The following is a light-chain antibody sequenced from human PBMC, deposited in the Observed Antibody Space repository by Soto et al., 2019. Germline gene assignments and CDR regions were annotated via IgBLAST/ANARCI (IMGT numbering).Light chain of an antibody. Sequence: QSALTQPPSASGSPGQSVTISCTGTSSDVGGYNFVSWYQQHPGKAPKLIIYEVTKRPSGVPDRFSGSKSGNTASLTVSGLQAEDEADSYCSSYSGTNNYVFGTGTKVTVL. CDR3: SSYSGTNNYV. J-gene: IGLJ1*01. CDR2: EVT. V-gene: IGLV2-8*01. CDR1: SSDVGGYNF.